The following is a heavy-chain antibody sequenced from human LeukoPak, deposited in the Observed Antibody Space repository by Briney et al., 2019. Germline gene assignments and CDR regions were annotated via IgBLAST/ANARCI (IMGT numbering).Heavy chain of an antibody. Sequence: GGSLRLSCAASGFTFSSYSMNWVRQAPGKGLEWVSYISSSSSTKYYADSVKGRFTISRDNSKNTLYLQMNSLRAEDTAVYYCARDPVTIFGVAPEDDEFDIWGQGTLVTVSS. J-gene: IGHJ3*02. D-gene: IGHD3-3*01. V-gene: IGHV3-48*01. CDR3: ARDPVTIFGVAPEDDEFDI. CDR2: ISSSSSTK. CDR1: GFTFSSYS.